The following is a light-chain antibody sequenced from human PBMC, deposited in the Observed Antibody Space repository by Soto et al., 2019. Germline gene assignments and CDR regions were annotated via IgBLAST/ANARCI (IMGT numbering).Light chain of an antibody. CDR3: QQYGSSPPIT. V-gene: IGKV3-20*01. CDR1: QSVSSSY. Sequence: EIVLTQSPGTLSLSPGERATLSCRASQSVSSSYLAWYQQKPGQAPRLLIYGASSRATGIPDSFSGRGSGTDFTLTISRLEPEDFAVYYCQQYGSSPPITFGQGTRLEIK. J-gene: IGKJ5*01. CDR2: GAS.